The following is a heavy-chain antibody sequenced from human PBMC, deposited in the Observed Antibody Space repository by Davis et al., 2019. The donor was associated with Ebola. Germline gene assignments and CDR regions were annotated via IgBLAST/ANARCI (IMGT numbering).Heavy chain of an antibody. CDR3: ARDGGDYDILTGPYYYYGMDV. Sequence: PGGSLRLSCAASGFTFSSYDMHWVRQATGKGLEWVSAIGTAGDTYYPGSVKGRFTISRENAKNSLYLQMNSLRAEDTAVYYCARDGGDYDILTGPYYYYGMDVWGQGTTVTVSS. D-gene: IGHD3-9*01. CDR1: GFTFSSYD. J-gene: IGHJ6*02. CDR2: IGTAGDT. V-gene: IGHV3-13*01.